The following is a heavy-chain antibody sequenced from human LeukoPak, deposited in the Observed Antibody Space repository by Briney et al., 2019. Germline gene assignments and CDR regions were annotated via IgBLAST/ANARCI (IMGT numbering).Heavy chain of an antibody. CDR1: GYTFTSYY. D-gene: IGHD2-2*01. CDR3: ARDSLSWGPPLWDIVVVPAAHAFDI. J-gene: IGHJ3*02. Sequence: ASVKVSCKASGYTFTSYYMHWVRQAPGQGLEWMGIINPSGGSTSYAQKFQGRVTMTRDTSTSTVYMELSSLRSEDTAVYYCARDSLSWGPPLWDIVVVPAAHAFDIWGQGTMVTVSS. CDR2: INPSGGST. V-gene: IGHV1-46*01.